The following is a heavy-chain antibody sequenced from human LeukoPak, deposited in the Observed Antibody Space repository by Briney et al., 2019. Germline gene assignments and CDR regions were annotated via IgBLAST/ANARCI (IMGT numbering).Heavy chain of an antibody. V-gene: IGHV1-69*05. J-gene: IGHJ3*02. CDR3: ACGYYDSSGYRRAFDI. CDR1: GGTFSSYA. D-gene: IGHD3-22*01. Sequence: SVKVSCKASGGTFSSYAISWVRQAPGQGLEWMGGIIPIFGTANYAQKFQGRVTMTRDMSTSTVYMELSSLRSEDTAVYYCACGYYDSSGYRRAFDIWGQGTMVTVSS. CDR2: IIPIFGTA.